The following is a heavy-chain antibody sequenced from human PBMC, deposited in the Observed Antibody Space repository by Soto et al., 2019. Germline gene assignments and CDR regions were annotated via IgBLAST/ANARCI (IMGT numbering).Heavy chain of an antibody. D-gene: IGHD3-10*01. V-gene: IGHV3-30*03. CDR3: ARQMVRGVSFLAPIDY. CDR2: ISNDGSNK. J-gene: IGHJ4*02. Sequence: GGSLRLSCAASGFTFSSYSMNWVRQAPGKGLEWVSVISNDGSNKYYADSVKGRFTISRDNSKNTLYLQMNSLRAEDTAVYYCARQMVRGVSFLAPIDYWGQGTLVTVSS. CDR1: GFTFSSYS.